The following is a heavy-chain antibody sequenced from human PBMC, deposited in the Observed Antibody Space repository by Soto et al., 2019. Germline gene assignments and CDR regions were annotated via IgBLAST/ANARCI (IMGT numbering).Heavy chain of an antibody. J-gene: IGHJ6*02. D-gene: IGHD2-2*01. CDR3: AGLYCSSTSCDYGMDV. Sequence: PGESLKISCKGSGYSFTSYWISWVRQMPGKGLEWMGRIDPSDSYTNYSTSFQGHVTISADKSISTAYLQWSSLKASDTAMYYCAGLYCSSTSCDYGMDVWGQGTTVTVSS. CDR2: IDPSDSYT. V-gene: IGHV5-10-1*01. CDR1: GYSFTSYW.